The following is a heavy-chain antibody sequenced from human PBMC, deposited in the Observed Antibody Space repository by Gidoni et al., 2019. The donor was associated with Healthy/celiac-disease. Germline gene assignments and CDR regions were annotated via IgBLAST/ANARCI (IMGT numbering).Heavy chain of an antibody. J-gene: IGHJ4*02. CDR3: ASQARYSYVPLPPGDLVGSLDY. D-gene: IGHD5-18*01. Sequence: QVLLVQSGAEVQKPGSSVKLSCKASGGTSSSYAISGARQDHGQGLEWMGGIIPIFGTANYAQKFQGRVTSTADKSTSTAYMELRSLRSEDTTVYYCASQARYSYVPLPPGDLVGSLDYWGQGTLVTVSS. V-gene: IGHV1-69*06. CDR1: GGTSSSYA. CDR2: IIPIFGTA.